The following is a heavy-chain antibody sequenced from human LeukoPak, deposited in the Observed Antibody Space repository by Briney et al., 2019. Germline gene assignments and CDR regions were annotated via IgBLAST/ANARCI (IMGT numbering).Heavy chain of an antibody. V-gene: IGHV1-18*01. CDR3: ARERITMVRGVLLNYYYYYIDV. Sequence: ASVKVSCKASGYTFTSYGISWVRQAPGQGLEWMGWISAYNGNTNYAQKLQGRVTMTTDTSTSTAYMELRSLRSDDTAVYYCARERITMVRGVLLNYYYYYIDVWGKGTTVTVSS. J-gene: IGHJ6*03. CDR1: GYTFTSYG. D-gene: IGHD3-10*01. CDR2: ISAYNGNT.